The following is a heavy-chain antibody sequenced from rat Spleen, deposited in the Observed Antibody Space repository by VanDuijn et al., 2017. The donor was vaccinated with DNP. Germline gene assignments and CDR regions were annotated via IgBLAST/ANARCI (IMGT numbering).Heavy chain of an antibody. Sequence: EVQVVESGGGLVQPKGSLKLSCAASGFDFNTYAMSWVRQAPGKGLEWIGEINTDSTIINYTPSLKDKISFSRDNAQSILYLQMSDLGSEDTGIYYCATRGDGYDNWFAYWGQGTLVTVSS. J-gene: IGHJ3*01. CDR2: INTDSTII. V-gene: IGHV4-2*01. CDR3: ATRGDGYDNWFAY. CDR1: GFDFNTYA. D-gene: IGHD1-4*01.